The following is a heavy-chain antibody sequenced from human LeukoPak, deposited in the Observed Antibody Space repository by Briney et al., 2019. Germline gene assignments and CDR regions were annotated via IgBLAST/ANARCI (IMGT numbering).Heavy chain of an antibody. CDR2: INTHKGHT. V-gene: IGHV1-18*01. CDR3: ARIWAEFQLVCDF. Sequence: ASVKVSCKASGYTLTNYNISWVRQAPGQGLERMGWINTHKGHTNFLQKFQGRVTLTTDTSTSTAYMELRSLTSDDTALYYCARIWAEFQLVCDFWGQGTLVTVSP. J-gene: IGHJ4*02. CDR1: GYTLTNYN. D-gene: IGHD6-13*01.